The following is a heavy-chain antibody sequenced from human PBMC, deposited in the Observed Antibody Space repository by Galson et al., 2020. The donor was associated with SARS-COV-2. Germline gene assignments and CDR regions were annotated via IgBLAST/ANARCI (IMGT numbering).Heavy chain of an antibody. J-gene: IGHJ5*01. CDR3: AKDWYTTSWFDY. CDR1: GFTFTTYD. Sequence: GESLKISCAASGFTFTTYDMHWVRQAPGKGLAWVALISFDGSHKFYTESVKGRFTISRDNSKNTLFLQMNSLRAEDTAVYYCAKDWYTTSWFDYWGQGTLVTVSS. D-gene: IGHD6-13*01. V-gene: IGHV3-30*18. CDR2: ISFDGSHK.